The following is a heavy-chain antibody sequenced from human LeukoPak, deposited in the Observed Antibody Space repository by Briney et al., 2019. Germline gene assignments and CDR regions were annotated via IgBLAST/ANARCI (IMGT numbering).Heavy chain of an antibody. CDR2: IIPIFGTA. Sequence: GASVKVSXKASGGTFSSYAISWVRQAPGQGLEWMGRIIPIFGTANYAQKFQGRVTITTDESTSTAYMELSSLRSEDTAVYYCARDPGCSGGSCYWPFDPWGQGTLVTVSS. D-gene: IGHD2-15*01. CDR1: GGTFSSYA. V-gene: IGHV1-69*05. CDR3: ARDPGCSGGSCYWPFDP. J-gene: IGHJ5*02.